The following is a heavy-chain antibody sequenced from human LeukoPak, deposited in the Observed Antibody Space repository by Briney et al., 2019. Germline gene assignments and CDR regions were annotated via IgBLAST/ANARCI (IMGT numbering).Heavy chain of an antibody. V-gene: IGHV1-18*01. J-gene: IGHJ5*02. D-gene: IGHD3-10*01. Sequence: APVKVSCKASGYTFTNYGISWVRQAPGQGLEWMGWISAYNGNTNSAQKFQGRVTMTTDTSTNTAYMELRSLRSDDTAVYYCARDFSSVHRGEVSYHWGQGTLVTVSS. CDR3: ARDFSSVHRGEVSYH. CDR2: ISAYNGNT. CDR1: GYTFTNYG.